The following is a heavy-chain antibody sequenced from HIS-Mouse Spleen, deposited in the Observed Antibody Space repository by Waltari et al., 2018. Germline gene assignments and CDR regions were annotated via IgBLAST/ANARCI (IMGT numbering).Heavy chain of an antibody. CDR2: INPNRGGK. V-gene: IGHV1-2*02. Sequence: QVQLVQSGAEVKKPGASVKVSCKASGYTFTGYDMHWVRQAPGQGLEWMGWINPNRGGKNYAQKFQGRVNMTRDTSISTAYMGLSRLRSDDTAVYYCARLGVFDYWGQGTLVTVSS. D-gene: IGHD2-8*01. CDR1: GYTFTGYD. CDR3: ARLGVFDY. J-gene: IGHJ4*02.